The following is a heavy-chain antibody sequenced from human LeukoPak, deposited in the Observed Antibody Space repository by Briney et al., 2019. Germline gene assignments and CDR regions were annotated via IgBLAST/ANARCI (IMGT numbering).Heavy chain of an antibody. CDR2: ISGSGGDT. V-gene: IGHV3-23*01. Sequence: GGSLRLSCAASGFTFSNFLMTWVRQAPGKGPEWVSAISGSGGDTYYADSVKGRFTTSRDNSKNTLYLQMNSLRAEDTAVYYCAKKGATTGDFDYWGQGTLVTVSS. D-gene: IGHD1-26*01. CDR1: GFTFSNFL. CDR3: AKKGATTGDFDY. J-gene: IGHJ4*02.